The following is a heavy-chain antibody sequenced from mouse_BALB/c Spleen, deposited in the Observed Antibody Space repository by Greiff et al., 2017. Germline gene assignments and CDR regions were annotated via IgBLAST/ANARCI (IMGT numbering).Heavy chain of an antibody. V-gene: IGHV1S135*01. D-gene: IGHD1-1*01. Sequence: VQLQQSGPELMKPGASVKISCKASGYSFTSYYMHWVKQSHGKSLEWIGYIDPFNGGTSYNQKFKGKATLTVDKSSSTAYMHLSSLTSEDSAVYYCASAVRYAMDYWGQGTSVTVSS. CDR3: ASAVRYAMDY. CDR2: IDPFNGGT. CDR1: GYSFTSYY. J-gene: IGHJ4*01.